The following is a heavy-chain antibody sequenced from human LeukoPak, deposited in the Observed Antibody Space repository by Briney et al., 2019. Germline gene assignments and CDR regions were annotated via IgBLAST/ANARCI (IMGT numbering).Heavy chain of an antibody. V-gene: IGHV4-4*02. J-gene: IGHJ4*02. D-gene: IGHD2-15*01. CDR3: ARDSGKNGVDY. CDR2: IYYSGST. Sequence: SGTLSLTCAVSGGSISSSNWWSWVRQPSGKGLEWIGYIYYSGSTNYNPSLKSRVTISVDTSKNQFSLKLSSVTAADTAVYYCARDSGKNGVDYWGQGTLVTVSS. CDR1: GGSISSSNW.